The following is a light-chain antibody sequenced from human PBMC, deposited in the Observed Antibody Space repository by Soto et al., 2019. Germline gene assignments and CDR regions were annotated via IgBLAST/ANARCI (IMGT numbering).Light chain of an antibody. CDR2: DAS. CDR3: QQYSTYPWT. CDR1: QSISSW. V-gene: IGKV1-5*01. J-gene: IGKJ1*01. Sequence: DIQMRQSPSTLSASVGDRVTITCRASQSISSWLAWYQQKPGKAPKVLIFDASSLESGVPSRFSGSGPATEFTLTISSLQPDDFATYYCQQYSTYPWTFGQGTKVDIK.